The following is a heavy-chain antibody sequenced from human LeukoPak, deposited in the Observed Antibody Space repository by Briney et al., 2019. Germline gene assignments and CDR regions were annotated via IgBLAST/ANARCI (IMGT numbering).Heavy chain of an antibody. CDR3: ANTKWGRNDY. CDR2: IRHDGSIK. V-gene: IGHV3-30*02. CDR1: GFTFSNYG. Sequence: PGGSLRLSCAASGFTFSNYGMYWVRQAPGKGLEWVAFIRHDGSIKYYADSVKGRFTISRDNSKNTLYLQMNSLRAEDTAVYYCANTKWGRNDYWGQGTLVTVSS. D-gene: IGHD1-26*01. J-gene: IGHJ4*02.